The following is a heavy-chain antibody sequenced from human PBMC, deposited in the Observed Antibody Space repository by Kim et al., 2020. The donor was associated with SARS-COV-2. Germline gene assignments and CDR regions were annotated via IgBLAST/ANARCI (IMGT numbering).Heavy chain of an antibody. D-gene: IGHD6-19*01. Sequence: GGSLRLSCAASGFTFSSYAMSWVRQAPGKGLEWVSAISGSGGSTYYADAVKGRFTISRDNGKNTLYLQMNRLRAEDTAVYYCAKDRGIAVAGSLDYWGQGTLVTVSS. J-gene: IGHJ4*02. CDR3: AKDRGIAVAGSLDY. CDR2: ISGSGGST. CDR1: GFTFSSYA. V-gene: IGHV3-23*01.